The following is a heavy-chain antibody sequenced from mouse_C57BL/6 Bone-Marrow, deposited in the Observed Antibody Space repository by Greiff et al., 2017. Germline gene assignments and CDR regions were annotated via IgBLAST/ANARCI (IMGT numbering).Heavy chain of an antibody. J-gene: IGHJ2*01. CDR2: FDPSDSET. Sequence: QVQLQQPGAELVRPGSSVKLSCKASGYTFTSYWMHWVKQRPIQGLEWIGNFDPSDSETHYNQKFKDKATLTVDKSSSTAYMQLSSLTSEDSAVYYCARSSRVVASFDYWGQGTTLTVSS. V-gene: IGHV1-52*01. D-gene: IGHD1-1*01. CDR3: ARSSRVVASFDY. CDR1: GYTFTSYW.